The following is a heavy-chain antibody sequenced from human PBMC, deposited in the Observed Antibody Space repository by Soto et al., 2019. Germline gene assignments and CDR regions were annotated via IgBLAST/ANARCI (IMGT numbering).Heavy chain of an antibody. CDR3: VRVVAIPGYPDN. CDR2: IVPIVDTS. CDR1: GGTFSSYA. Sequence: QVQLVQSGAEVRQPASSVKVSCKTSGGTFSSYAISWVRQAPGQGLEWMGGIVPIVDTSTYAQKFQGRVTITADEATITVYMELSSLRSDDTAVYYCVRVVAIPGYPDNWGQGTLVTVSS. V-gene: IGHV1-69*12. D-gene: IGHD5-12*01. J-gene: IGHJ4*02.